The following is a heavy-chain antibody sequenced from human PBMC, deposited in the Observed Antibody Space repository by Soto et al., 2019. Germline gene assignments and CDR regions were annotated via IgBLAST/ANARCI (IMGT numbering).Heavy chain of an antibody. J-gene: IGHJ6*02. Sequence: PGESLKISCKGSGYSFTSYWIGWVRQMPGKGLEWVGIIYPGDSDTRYSPSFQGQVTISADKSISTAYLQWSSLKASDTAMYYCARTSAAGKYYYGMDVWGQGTTVTV. CDR1: GYSFTSYW. D-gene: IGHD6-13*01. V-gene: IGHV5-51*01. CDR2: IYPGDSDT. CDR3: ARTSAAGKYYYGMDV.